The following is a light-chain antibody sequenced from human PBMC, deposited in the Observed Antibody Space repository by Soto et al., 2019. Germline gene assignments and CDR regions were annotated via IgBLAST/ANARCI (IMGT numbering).Light chain of an antibody. CDR3: QQYYSYPVT. CDR2: AAS. V-gene: IGKV1-8*01. Sequence: AIRMTQSPSSFSASTGDRVTITCRASQGISSYLAWYQQKPGKAPKLLIYAASTLQSGVPSRFSGSGSGTDFTLTISCLQSEDFATYYCQQYYSYPVTFGQGNKGDIK. J-gene: IGKJ1*01. CDR1: QGISSY.